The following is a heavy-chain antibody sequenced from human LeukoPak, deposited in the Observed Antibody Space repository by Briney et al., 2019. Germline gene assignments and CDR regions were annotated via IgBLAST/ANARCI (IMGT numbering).Heavy chain of an antibody. J-gene: IGHJ6*02. CDR1: GFTVSSNY. CDR3: ARDYYYYGMDV. V-gene: IGHV3-66*01. Sequence: GGSLRLSCAASGFTVSSNYMSWVRQAPGKGLEWVSVIYSGGSTYYADSVKGRFTISRDNSKNTLYLQMNSLRAEDTAVYYCARDYYYYGMDVWGQGTTVTVSS. CDR2: IYSGGST.